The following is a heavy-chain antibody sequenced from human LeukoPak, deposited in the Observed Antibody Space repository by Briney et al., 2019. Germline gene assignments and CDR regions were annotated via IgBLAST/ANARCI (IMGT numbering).Heavy chain of an antibody. CDR2: INHSGST. D-gene: IGHD6-13*01. CDR3: ARLRQQLAR. J-gene: IGHJ4*02. V-gene: IGHV4-34*01. CDR1: GGSFSGYY. Sequence: PSETLSLTCAVYGGSFSGYYWSWIRQPSGKGLEWIGEINHSGSTNYNPSLKSRVTISVDTSKNQFSLKLSSVTAADTAVYYCARLRQQLARWGQGTLVTVSS.